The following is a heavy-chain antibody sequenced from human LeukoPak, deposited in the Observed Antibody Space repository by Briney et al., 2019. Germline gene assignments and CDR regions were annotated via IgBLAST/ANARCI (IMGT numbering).Heavy chain of an antibody. V-gene: IGHV4-59*01. D-gene: IGHD3-10*01. Sequence: SETLSLTCVVSGGSISTYYRFWSRQPPGKGPEWIGYIDYSGSTTYNPSLKSRVTISVDTSKNQFSLRLNSATAADTAVYYCARGVTLRGTYYMDVWGKGTTVTVSS. CDR3: ARGVTLRGTYYMDV. J-gene: IGHJ6*03. CDR2: IDYSGST. CDR1: GGSISTYY.